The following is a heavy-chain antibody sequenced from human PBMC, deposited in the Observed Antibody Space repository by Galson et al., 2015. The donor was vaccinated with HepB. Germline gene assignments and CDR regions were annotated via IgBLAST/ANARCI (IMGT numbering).Heavy chain of an antibody. V-gene: IGHV1-3*01. Sequence: QSGAEVKKPGESLRISCKASRYTFTSYAMHWVRQAPGQRLEWMGWINAGNGNTKYSQKFQGRVTITRDTSASTAYMELSSLRSEDTAVYYCARVIGTYSSSWSYDYWGQGTLVTVSS. CDR1: RYTFTSYA. J-gene: IGHJ4*02. CDR2: INAGNGNT. D-gene: IGHD6-13*01. CDR3: ARVIGTYSSSWSYDY.